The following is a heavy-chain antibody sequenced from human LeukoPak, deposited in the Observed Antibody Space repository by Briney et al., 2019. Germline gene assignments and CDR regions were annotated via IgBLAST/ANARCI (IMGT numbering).Heavy chain of an antibody. J-gene: IGHJ4*02. Sequence: SVKVSCKASGGTFSSYAISWVRQAPGQGLEWMGGIIPIFGTANYAQKFQGRVTITADESTSTAYMELSSLRSEDTAVYYCARDFEELVAAGDVFDYWGQGTLVTVSS. D-gene: IGHD6-13*01. CDR3: ARDFEELVAAGDVFDY. CDR1: GGTFSSYA. V-gene: IGHV1-69*13. CDR2: IIPIFGTA.